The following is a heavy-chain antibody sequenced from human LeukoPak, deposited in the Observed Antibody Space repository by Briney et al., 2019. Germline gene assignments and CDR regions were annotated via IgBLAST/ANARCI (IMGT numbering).Heavy chain of an antibody. D-gene: IGHD1-26*01. CDR1: GGSISISNYY. Sequence: PSETLSLTCTVSGGSISISNYYWGWIRQPPGRGLEWIGSISYSGTCYNPSLKSRLTISVDTSKNHFSLNLRSVTAADTAVYYCARRTSNPVGAIDYWGQGTLVTVSS. V-gene: IGHV4-39*01. CDR2: ISYSGT. J-gene: IGHJ4*02. CDR3: ARRTSNPVGAIDY.